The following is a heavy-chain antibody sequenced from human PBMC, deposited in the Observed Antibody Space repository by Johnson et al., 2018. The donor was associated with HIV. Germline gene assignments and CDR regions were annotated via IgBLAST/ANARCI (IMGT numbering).Heavy chain of an antibody. CDR2: ISGSGGST. CDR3: ARDGGAAYCGGDCYSGAFDI. Sequence: VQLVESGGGLVQPGGSLRLSCAASGFTFSSYAMHWVRQAPGKGLEWVSAISGSGGSTYYADSVNGRFTISRDNATNSLYLQMNSLSAEDTAVYYCARDGGAAYCGGDCYSGAFDIWGQGTMVTVSS. CDR1: GFTFSSYA. D-gene: IGHD2-21*02. V-gene: IGHV3-48*04. J-gene: IGHJ3*02.